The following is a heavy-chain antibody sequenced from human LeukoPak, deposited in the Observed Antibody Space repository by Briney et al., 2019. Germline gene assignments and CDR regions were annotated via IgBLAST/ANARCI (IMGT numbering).Heavy chain of an antibody. J-gene: IGHJ4*02. CDR2: ISYDGSNK. CDR1: GFTFSSYA. CDR3: AKPIVVVIDGYFDY. V-gene: IGHV3-30-3*02. Sequence: GGSLRLSCAASGFTFSSYAMHWVRQAPGKGLEWVAVISYDGSNKYYADSVKGRFTISRDNSKNTLYLQMNSLRAEDTAVYYCAKPIVVVIDGYFDYWGQGTLVTVSS. D-gene: IGHD3-22*01.